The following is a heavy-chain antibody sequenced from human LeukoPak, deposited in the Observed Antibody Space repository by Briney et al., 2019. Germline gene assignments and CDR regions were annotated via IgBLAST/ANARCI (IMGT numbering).Heavy chain of an antibody. V-gene: IGHV4-38-2*02. CDR2: IYHSGST. CDR1: GYSISSGYY. Sequence: SETLSLTCTVSGYSISSGYYWGWIRQPPGKGLEWIGGIYHSGSTYYNPSLKSRVTISVDTSKNQFSLQLSSVTAADTAVYYCARDWHGEQNVGVDYWGQGTLVTASS. CDR3: ARDWHGEQNVGVDY. D-gene: IGHD2-21*01. J-gene: IGHJ4*02.